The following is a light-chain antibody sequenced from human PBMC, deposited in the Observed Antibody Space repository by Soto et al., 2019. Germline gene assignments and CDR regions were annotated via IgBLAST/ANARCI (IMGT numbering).Light chain of an antibody. CDR2: GAS. CDR3: QQYNNWPT. CDR1: ENVRTF. V-gene: IGKV3-15*01. J-gene: IGKJ5*01. Sequence: EVVLTQSPATLSLYHGERATLSCRASENVRTFVDWYQQKPGQAPRLLIYGASTRATGIPARFSGSGSGTEFTLTISSLQSEDFAVYYCQQYNNWPTFGQGRRLEIK.